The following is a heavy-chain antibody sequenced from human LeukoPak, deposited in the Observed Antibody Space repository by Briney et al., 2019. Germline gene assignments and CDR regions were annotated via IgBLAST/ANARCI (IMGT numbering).Heavy chain of an antibody. J-gene: IGHJ6*04. D-gene: IGHD3-10*02. CDR1: GFTSSSYE. Sequence: GGSLRLSCAASGFTSSSYEMNWVRQAPGKGLEWVSYISSNGSTIYYADSVKGRFTISRDNAKNSLYLQMNSLRAEDTAVYYCAELGITMIGGVWGKGTTVTIPS. CDR2: ISSNGSTI. V-gene: IGHV3-48*03. CDR3: AELGITMIGGV.